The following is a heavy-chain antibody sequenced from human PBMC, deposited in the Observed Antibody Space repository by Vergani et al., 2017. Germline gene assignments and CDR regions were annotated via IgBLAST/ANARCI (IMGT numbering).Heavy chain of an antibody. CDR2: IYYSGTT. J-gene: IGHJ6*04. CDR1: GAYVGSGGYY. CDR3: ARRKKAIPGYSSSPTPLTGV. Sequence: QVQLQESGPGLVKASQTLSLTCSVSGAYVGSGGYYWSWVRQRPGMGLDWIGYIYYSGTTYYNPSLESRLTISLDTSENHLSLKLTSVTAADTAVYYCARRKKAIPGYSSSPTPLTGVWGKGTTVTVSS. D-gene: IGHD6-13*01. V-gene: IGHV4-31*03.